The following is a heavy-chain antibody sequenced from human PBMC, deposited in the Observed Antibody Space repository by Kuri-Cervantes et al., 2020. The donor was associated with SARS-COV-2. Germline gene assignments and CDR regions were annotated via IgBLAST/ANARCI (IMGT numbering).Heavy chain of an antibody. J-gene: IGHJ2*01. Sequence: GGSLRLSCTASGFIFSDYYMTWIRQAPGKGLEWVSNIGPSGSTKFYADSVKGRFTNSRDNAKNSLYLQMNSLRAEDTAVYYCARRSVVAAPNWYFDLWGRGTLVTVSS. D-gene: IGHD2-15*01. CDR1: GFIFSDYY. V-gene: IGHV3-11*04. CDR3: ARRSVVAAPNWYFDL. CDR2: IGPSGSTK.